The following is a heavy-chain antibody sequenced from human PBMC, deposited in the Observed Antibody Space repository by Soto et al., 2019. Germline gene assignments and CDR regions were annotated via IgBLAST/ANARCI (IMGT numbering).Heavy chain of an antibody. Sequence: QLQLLESGSGLVKPSQTLSLTCAVSGGSISTGGSSWSWIRQPPGKGLEWIGYIFHSGSTYYRSSLKSRVIISLDRSKNQFSLKLNSVTAADTAVYFCARGGSTWFPPWFDPWGQGTLVTVSS. CDR3: ARGGSTWFPPWFDP. V-gene: IGHV4-30-2*01. CDR1: GGSISTGGSS. J-gene: IGHJ5*02. D-gene: IGHD6-13*01. CDR2: IFHSGST.